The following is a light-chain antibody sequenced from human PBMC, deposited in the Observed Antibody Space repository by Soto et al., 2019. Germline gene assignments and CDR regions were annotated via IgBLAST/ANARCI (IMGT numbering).Light chain of an antibody. V-gene: IGLV2-14*03. CDR1: RSDVGGYNF. CDR3: CSHSASIHWV. Sequence: QSVLTQPASVSGSPGQSITISCTGTRSDVGGYNFVSWYQQHPGNAPKLIIHEVLNRPSGVSSRFSGSKSGNTASLTISGLQAEDDAVYYCCSHSASIHWVFGGGTQLTVL. J-gene: IGLJ3*02. CDR2: EVL.